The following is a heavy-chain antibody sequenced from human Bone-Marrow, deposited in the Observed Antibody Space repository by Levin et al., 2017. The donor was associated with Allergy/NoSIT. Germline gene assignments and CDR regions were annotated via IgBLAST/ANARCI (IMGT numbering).Heavy chain of an antibody. CDR2: INRAGSEK. CDR1: GFTVRSHW. Sequence: GGSLRLSCAASGFTVRSHWMSWVRQPPGKGLECVANINRAGSEKYYVDSVKGRFTISRDNANNSLYLQMNSLRAEDTAVYYCASGDSGGWGQGTLVTVSS. CDR3: ASGDSGG. D-gene: IGHD2-21*01. J-gene: IGHJ4*02. V-gene: IGHV3-7*02.